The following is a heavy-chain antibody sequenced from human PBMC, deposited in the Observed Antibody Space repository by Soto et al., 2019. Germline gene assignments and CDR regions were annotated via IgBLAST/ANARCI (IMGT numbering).Heavy chain of an antibody. J-gene: IGHJ5*02. CDR3: ARAAKYYDSSGYSGGSWFDP. CDR2: ISAYSGDT. Sequence: ASVKVSCKASGYSFTNYPIAWVRRAPGQGLEWMGWISAYSGDTNYAQKFQGRVTMTRDTSTTTAYLELRSLRSDDTAVYYCARAAKYYDSSGYSGGSWFDPWGQGILVTVSS. CDR1: GYSFTNYP. D-gene: IGHD3-22*01. V-gene: IGHV1-18*01.